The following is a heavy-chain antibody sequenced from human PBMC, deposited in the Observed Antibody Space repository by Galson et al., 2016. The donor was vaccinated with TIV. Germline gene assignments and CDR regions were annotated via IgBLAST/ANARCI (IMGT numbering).Heavy chain of an antibody. CDR2: IDWDDDK. J-gene: IGHJ4*02. CDR3: ARTRGGTAGGADN. CDR1: GFSLTTSGMC. D-gene: IGHD2-15*01. Sequence: PALVKPTQTLTLTCTFSGFSLTTSGMCLSWIRQPPGKALEWLARIDWDDDKHYSTSLKTRLTITKDTSKNQVVLTLANVDPADTAPYYRARTRGGTAGGADNWGQGTLVTVSS. V-gene: IGHV2-70*11.